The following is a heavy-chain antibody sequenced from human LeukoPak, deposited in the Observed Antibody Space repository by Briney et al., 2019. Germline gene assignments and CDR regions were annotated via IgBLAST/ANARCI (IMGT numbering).Heavy chain of an antibody. CDR1: GYSISSGYY. J-gene: IGHJ3*02. CDR3: ARGGFAFDI. CDR2: IYHSGST. V-gene: IGHV4-38-2*02. Sequence: SETLSLTCTVSGYSISSGYYWGWIRQPPGKGLEWIGSIYHSGSTYYNPSLKSRVTISVDTSKNQFSLKLSSVTAADTAVYYCARGGFAFDIWGQGTMVTVSS.